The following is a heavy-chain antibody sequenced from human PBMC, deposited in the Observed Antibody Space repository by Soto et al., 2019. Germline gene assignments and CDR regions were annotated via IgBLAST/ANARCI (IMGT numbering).Heavy chain of an antibody. J-gene: IGHJ6*03. D-gene: IGHD2-2*02. CDR3: ARAPIVVVPAAIGDYYYYMDV. Sequence: QVQLVQSGAEVKKPGASVKVSCKASGYTFTSYAMHWVRQAPGQRLEWMGWINAGNGNTKYSQKFQGRVTITRDTSASTAYMELSSLRSEDTAVYYCARAPIVVVPAAIGDYYYYMDVWGKGTTVTVSS. CDR2: INAGNGNT. CDR1: GYTFTSYA. V-gene: IGHV1-3*01.